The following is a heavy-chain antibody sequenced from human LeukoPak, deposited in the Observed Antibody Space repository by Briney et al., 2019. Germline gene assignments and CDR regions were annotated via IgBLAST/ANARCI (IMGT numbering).Heavy chain of an antibody. CDR3: ARKITVAGPDHKYYYYGMDV. D-gene: IGHD6-19*01. CDR1: GDSVSSNSAA. CDR2: TYYRSKWYN. V-gene: IGHV6-1*01. Sequence: SQTLSLTCAISGDSVSSNSAAWNWIRQSPSRGLEWLGRTYYRSKWYNDYAVSVKSRITINPDTSKNQFSLQLNSVTPEDTAVYYCARKITVAGPDHKYYYYGMDVWGQGTTVTVSS. J-gene: IGHJ6*02.